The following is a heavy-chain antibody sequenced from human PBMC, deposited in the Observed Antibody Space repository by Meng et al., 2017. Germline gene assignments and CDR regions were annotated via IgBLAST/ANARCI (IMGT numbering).Heavy chain of an antibody. D-gene: IGHD6-13*01. V-gene: IGHV3-23*04. Sequence: VQLVESGGGVVQPGRSLSLSCAASGFTFSSFGMHWVRLAPGKGLEWVSGISGSGDSTYYADSVKGRFTISRDNSKNTLYLQMNSLRADDTAVYYCAKESGSNWFFDYWGQGTLVTVSS. CDR1: GFTFSSFG. CDR2: ISGSGDST. J-gene: IGHJ4*02. CDR3: AKESGSNWFFDY.